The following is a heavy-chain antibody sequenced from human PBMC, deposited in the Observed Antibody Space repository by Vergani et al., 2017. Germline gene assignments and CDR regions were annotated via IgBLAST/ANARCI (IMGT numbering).Heavy chain of an antibody. CDR3: ARYSRTGIAAPL. CDR2: IYYSGSP. V-gene: IGHV4-59*01. Sequence: QVQLQESGPGLVKPSETLSLTCTVSGGSISSYYWSWIRQPPGKGLEWIGYIYYSGSPNYNPSLKSRVTISVDTSKNQFSLKLSSVTAADTAVYYCARYSRTGIAAPLWGQGTLVTVSS. J-gene: IGHJ4*02. CDR1: GGSISSYY. D-gene: IGHD6-6*01.